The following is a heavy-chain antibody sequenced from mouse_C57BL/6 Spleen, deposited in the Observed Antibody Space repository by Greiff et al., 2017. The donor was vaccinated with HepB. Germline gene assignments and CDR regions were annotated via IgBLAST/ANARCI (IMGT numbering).Heavy chain of an antibody. V-gene: IGHV1-81*01. Sequence: QVQLKESGAELARPGASVKLSCKASGYTFTSYGISWVKQRTGQGLEWIGEIYPRSGNTYYNEKFKGKATLTADKSSSTAYIELRSLTSEDSAVYVCAKRDSSGYYAMDYWGQGTSVTVSS. CDR1: GYTFTSYG. CDR3: AKRDSSGYYAMDY. CDR2: IYPRSGNT. J-gene: IGHJ4*01. D-gene: IGHD3-2*02.